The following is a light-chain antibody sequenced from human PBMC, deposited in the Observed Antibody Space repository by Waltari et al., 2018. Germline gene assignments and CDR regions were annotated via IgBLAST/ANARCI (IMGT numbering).Light chain of an antibody. CDR3: QLSYSTPRT. Sequence: DIQMTQSPSSLSASVGDRVTITCRASQSISSYLNWYQQKPGKAPKLLIYAASSLQSGVPSRFSGSGFGTDFTLTISSLQPEDFATYYCQLSYSTPRTFGQGTKVEIK. J-gene: IGKJ1*01. CDR2: AAS. CDR1: QSISSY. V-gene: IGKV1-39*01.